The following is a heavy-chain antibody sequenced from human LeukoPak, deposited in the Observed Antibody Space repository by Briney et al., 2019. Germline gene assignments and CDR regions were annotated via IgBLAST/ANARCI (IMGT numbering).Heavy chain of an antibody. J-gene: IGHJ6*03. CDR2: IIPIFGTA. Sequence: SVKVSCKASGGTFSSYAISWVRQAPGQGLEWMGGIIPIFGTANYAQKFQGRVTITTDESTSTAYMELSSLTSEDPAVYYCARDPVDTAMVRYVGYYYYYMDVWGKGTTVTVSS. V-gene: IGHV1-69*05. CDR1: GGTFSSYA. CDR3: ARDPVDTAMVRYVGYYYYYMDV. D-gene: IGHD5-18*01.